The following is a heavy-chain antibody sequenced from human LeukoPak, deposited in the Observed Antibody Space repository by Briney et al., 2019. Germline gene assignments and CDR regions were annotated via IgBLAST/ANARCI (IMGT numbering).Heavy chain of an antibody. V-gene: IGHV4-59*08. J-gene: IGHJ3*02. Sequence: SETLSLTCSVSGGSINSYYWSWIRQPPGQGLECIGYIYYSDDTSYSPSLKGRVTISVDTSKNQFSLNLNSVTAADTAVYYCATHSPIARGNNAFDIWGQGTMVTVSS. D-gene: IGHD3-10*01. CDR1: GGSINSYY. CDR3: ATHSPIARGNNAFDI. CDR2: IYYSDDT.